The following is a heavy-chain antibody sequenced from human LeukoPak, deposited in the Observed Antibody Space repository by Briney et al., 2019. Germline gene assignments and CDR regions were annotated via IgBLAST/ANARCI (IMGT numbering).Heavy chain of an antibody. CDR1: GFSFSSYS. J-gene: IGHJ4*02. D-gene: IGHD5-24*01. Sequence: GGSLRLSCAASGFSFSSYSMNWVRQAPGKGLEWCSYISSGSSTMYYADSVKGRFTISRDNAKNSLYLQMNSLRDEDTAVYYCARADGYNRKFDYWGQGTLVTVSS. CDR2: ISSGSSTM. V-gene: IGHV3-48*02. CDR3: ARADGYNRKFDY.